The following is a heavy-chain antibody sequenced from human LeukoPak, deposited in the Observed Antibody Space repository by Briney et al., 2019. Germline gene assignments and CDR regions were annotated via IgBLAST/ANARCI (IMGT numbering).Heavy chain of an antibody. V-gene: IGHV3-9*01. CDR1: GFTFDDYA. CDR2: ISWNSGSI. D-gene: IGHD3-9*01. Sequence: GRSLRLSCAASGFTFDDYAMHWVRQAPGKGLEGVSGISWNSGSIGYADSVKGRFTISRDNAKNSLYLQMNSLRAEDTALYYCAKVHDILTGYYSPYYFDYWGQGTLVTVSS. CDR3: AKVHDILTGYYSPYYFDY. J-gene: IGHJ4*02.